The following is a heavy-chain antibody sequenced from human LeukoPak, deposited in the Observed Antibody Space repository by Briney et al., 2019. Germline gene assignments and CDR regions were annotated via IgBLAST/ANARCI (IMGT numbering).Heavy chain of an antibody. Sequence: PGGSLRLSCAASGFIFSSYAMSWVRQAPGKGLEWVSAISGSGGSTYYADSVKGRFTISRDNSKNTLYLQMNSLRAEDTAVYYCARTDYYDRSGYSSWGQGTLVTVSS. V-gene: IGHV3-23*01. D-gene: IGHD3-22*01. CDR3: ARTDYYDRSGYSS. CDR2: ISGSGGST. J-gene: IGHJ4*02. CDR1: GFIFSSYA.